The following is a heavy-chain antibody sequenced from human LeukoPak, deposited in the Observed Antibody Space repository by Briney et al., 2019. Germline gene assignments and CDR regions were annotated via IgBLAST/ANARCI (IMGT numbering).Heavy chain of an antibody. D-gene: IGHD3-10*01. CDR3: AKVSDYYGSDYFDY. V-gene: IGHV3-23*01. CDR1: GITLSNYG. CDR2: ISDSGGST. Sequence: GGSLRLSCAVSGITLSNYGMSWVRQAPGKGLEWVAGISDSGGSTKYADSVKGRFTISRDNPKNTLYLQMNSLRAEDTAVYYCAKVSDYYGSDYFDYWGQGTLVTVSS. J-gene: IGHJ4*02.